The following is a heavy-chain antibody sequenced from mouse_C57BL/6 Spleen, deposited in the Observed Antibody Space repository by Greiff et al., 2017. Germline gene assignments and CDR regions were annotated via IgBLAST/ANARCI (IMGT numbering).Heavy chain of an antibody. CDR2: IWTGGGT. CDR3: ARKMTLYDEYEEAYYAMDY. J-gene: IGHJ4*01. CDR1: GFSLTSYA. V-gene: IGHV2-9-1*01. Sequence: VKLVESGPGLVAPSQSLSITCTVSGFSLTSYAISWVRQPPGKGLEWLGVIWTGGGTNYNSALKSRLSISKDNSKSQVFLKMNSLQTDDTARYYCARKMTLYDEYEEAYYAMDYWGQGTSVTVSS. D-gene: IGHD2-4*01.